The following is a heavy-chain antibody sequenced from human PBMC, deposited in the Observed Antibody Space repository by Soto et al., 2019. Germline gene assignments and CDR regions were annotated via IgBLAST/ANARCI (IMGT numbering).Heavy chain of an antibody. CDR3: ARLSGDHSAFFSYGMDA. V-gene: IGHV3-74*01. Sequence: GGSLRLSCAASRFTFDTYWLNWVRQARGKGPEWLSAINSDGTISSYADSVKGRFTISRDNARNTLSLQMNSLRADDTAVYYCARLSGDHSAFFSYGMDAWGQGTTVTVSS. CDR2: INSDGTIS. D-gene: IGHD2-21*01. J-gene: IGHJ6*02. CDR1: RFTFDTYW.